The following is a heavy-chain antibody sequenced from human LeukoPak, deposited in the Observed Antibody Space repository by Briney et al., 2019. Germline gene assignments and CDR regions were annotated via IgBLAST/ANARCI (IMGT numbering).Heavy chain of an antibody. V-gene: IGHV1-69*01. Sequence: GSSVKVSCKASGGTFSSYAISWVRQAPGQGLEWMGGIIPIFGTANYAQKFQGRVTITADESTSTAYMELSSLRSEDTAVYYCARPQWLAAYYYGMDVWGQGTTVTVSS. J-gene: IGHJ6*02. CDR1: GGTFSSYA. CDR3: ARPQWLAAYYYGMDV. D-gene: IGHD6-19*01. CDR2: IIPIFGTA.